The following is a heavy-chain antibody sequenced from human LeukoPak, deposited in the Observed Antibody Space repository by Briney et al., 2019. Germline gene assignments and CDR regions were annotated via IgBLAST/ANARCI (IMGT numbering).Heavy chain of an antibody. CDR3: ARDTPPPRLGITNYGMDV. V-gene: IGHV3-53*01. Sequence: GGSLRLSCAASGFTVSSNYMSWVRQAPGKGLEWVSVIYSGGSTYYADSVKGRFTISRDNSKNTLYLQMNSLRAEDTAVYYCARDTPPPRLGITNYGMDVWGQGTTVIVSS. CDR2: IYSGGST. J-gene: IGHJ6*02. D-gene: IGHD7-27*01. CDR1: GFTVSSNY.